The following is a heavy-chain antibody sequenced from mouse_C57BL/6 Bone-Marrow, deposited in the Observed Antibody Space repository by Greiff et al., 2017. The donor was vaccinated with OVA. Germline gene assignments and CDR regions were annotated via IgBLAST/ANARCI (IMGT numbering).Heavy chain of an antibody. V-gene: IGHV1-80*01. J-gene: IGHJ1*03. Sequence: QVQLQQSGAELVKPGASVKISCKASGYAFSSYWMNWVKQRPGKGLEWIGQIYPGDGDTNYNGKFKGKATLTADKSSSTAYMRLSSLTSEDSAVYFCARDYDYDGRYWYFDGWGTGTTVTVSS. CDR1: GYAFSSYW. CDR3: ARDYDYDGRYWYFDG. CDR2: IYPGDGDT. D-gene: IGHD2-4*01.